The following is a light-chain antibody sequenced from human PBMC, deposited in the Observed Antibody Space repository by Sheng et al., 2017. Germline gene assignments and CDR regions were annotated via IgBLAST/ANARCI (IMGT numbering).Light chain of an antibody. CDR1: SLRTYY. J-gene: IGLJ3*02. V-gene: IGLV3-19*01. Sequence: SSELTQDPAVSVALGQTVRITCQGDSLRTYYASWYQQKPGQAPVVVIYGQNNRPSGIPDRFSGSTSGDTASLTITGAQAEDETDYYCSSRDNSGNHWVFGGGTRLTVL. CDR2: GQN. CDR3: SSRDNSGNHWV.